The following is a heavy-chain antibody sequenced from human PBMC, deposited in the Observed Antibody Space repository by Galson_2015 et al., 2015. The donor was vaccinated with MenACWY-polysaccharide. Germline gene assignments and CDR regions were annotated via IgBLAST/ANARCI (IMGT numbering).Heavy chain of an antibody. D-gene: IGHD2/OR15-2a*01. CDR3: YTNSTRSYAFDFYGMDA. CDR2: ITDVSYST. CDR1: GFTFSSYA. J-gene: IGHJ6*02. Sequence: SLRLSCAASGFTFSSYAMTWVRQAPGKGREWVARITDVSYSTYYADSAKVRFPISRDNSKNTHYLQMNSLSAEDTAVYYCYTNSTRSYAFDFYGMDAWGQGTPVTVSS. V-gene: IGHV3-23*01.